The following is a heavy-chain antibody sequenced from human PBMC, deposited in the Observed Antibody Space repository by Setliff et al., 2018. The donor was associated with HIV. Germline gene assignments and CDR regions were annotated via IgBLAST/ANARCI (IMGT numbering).Heavy chain of an antibody. CDR1: GGSISSGGYY. D-gene: IGHD2-15*01. CDR3: ARDAGGSVGNYYFDY. Sequence: PSETLSLTCTVSGGSISSGGYYWSWIRQPPGKGLEWIGYIYYSGSTNYNPSLKNRVTISIDTSKKQFSLNLSSVTAADTAVYYCARDAGGSVGNYYFDYWGQGTLVSVSS. CDR2: IYYSGST. V-gene: IGHV4-61*08. J-gene: IGHJ4*02.